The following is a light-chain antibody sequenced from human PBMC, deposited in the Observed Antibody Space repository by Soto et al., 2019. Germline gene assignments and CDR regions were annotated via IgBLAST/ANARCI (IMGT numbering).Light chain of an antibody. Sequence: EILLTQSPATLSVSPGERATLSCRASQSVSSNLAWYQQKPGQAPRLLISGASTRATGIPARFSGSGSGTQFTLTISSLQSEDFAVYYCQQYNNWPRTFGGGTKVDI. CDR2: GAS. CDR1: QSVSSN. CDR3: QQYNNWPRT. J-gene: IGKJ4*01. V-gene: IGKV3-15*01.